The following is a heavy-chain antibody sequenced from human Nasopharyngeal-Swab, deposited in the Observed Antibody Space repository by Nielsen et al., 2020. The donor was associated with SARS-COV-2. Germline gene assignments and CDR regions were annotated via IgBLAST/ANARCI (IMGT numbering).Heavy chain of an antibody. Sequence: GGSLRLSCAASGFIVSSNYMGWVRQAPGKGLELVSVIYSGGTTYYADSVKGRFTISRLHSKNSLYLQMNSLRPEDTAVYYCAYSSYYDILTGLSYAFDYWGQGTLVTVSS. CDR3: AYSSYYDILTGLSYAFDY. J-gene: IGHJ4*02. D-gene: IGHD3-9*01. CDR2: IYSGGTT. V-gene: IGHV3-53*04. CDR1: GFIVSSNY.